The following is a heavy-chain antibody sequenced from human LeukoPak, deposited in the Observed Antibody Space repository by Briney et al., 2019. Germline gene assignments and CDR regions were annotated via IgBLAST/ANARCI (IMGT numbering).Heavy chain of an antibody. J-gene: IGHJ4*02. V-gene: IGHV3-73*01. CDR2: IRSKADSYAT. CDR3: TRQYIQTRLFDY. Sequence: GGSLRLSCAASGFTFSGSAMHWVRQASGKGLEWVGRIRSKADSYATAYAASVKGRFTISRDDSKNTAYLQMNSLKTEDTAVYYCTRQYIQTRLFDYWGQGTLVTVSS. D-gene: IGHD5-18*01. CDR1: GFTFSGSA.